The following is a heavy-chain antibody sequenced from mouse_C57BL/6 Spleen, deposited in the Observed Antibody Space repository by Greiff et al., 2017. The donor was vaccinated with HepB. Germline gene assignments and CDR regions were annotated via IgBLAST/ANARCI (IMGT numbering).Heavy chain of an antibody. CDR3: ARGALWDAMDY. CDR1: GYTFTSYW. V-gene: IGHV1-64*01. Sequence: QVQLQQPGAELVKPGASVKLSCKASGYTFTSYWMHWVKQRPGQGLEWIGMIHPNSGSTNYNEKFESKATLTVDKSSSTAYMQLSSLTSEDSAVYYCARGALWDAMDYWGQGTSVTVSS. CDR2: IHPNSGST. J-gene: IGHJ4*01.